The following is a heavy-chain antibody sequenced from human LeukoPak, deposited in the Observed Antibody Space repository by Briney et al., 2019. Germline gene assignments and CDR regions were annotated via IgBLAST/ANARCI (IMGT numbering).Heavy chain of an antibody. V-gene: IGHV3-30*18. CDR2: MSFDETKR. J-gene: IGHJ4*02. CDR1: GLTFSNYD. D-gene: IGHD1-1*01. Sequence: PGTSLRLSCVGSGLTFSNYDIHWVRQAPGNGPDWVAVMSFDETKRYYADSVNGRFFVSRDTPLNTVHLQLNNLTTEDTAVYYCAKVMAERNTFAPYFDYWGQGALVTVSS. CDR3: AKVMAERNTFAPYFDY.